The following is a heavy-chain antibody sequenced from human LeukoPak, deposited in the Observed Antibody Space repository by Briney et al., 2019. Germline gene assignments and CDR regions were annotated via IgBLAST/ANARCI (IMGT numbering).Heavy chain of an antibody. J-gene: IGHJ4*02. CDR3: ARLVHADHANLRHFY. Sequence: GGSLRLSCAASGFTFSSYSMNWVRQAPGKGLEWVSSISSSSSYIYYADSVKGRFTISRGNAKNSLYLQMNSLRAEDTAVYYCARLVHADHANLRHFYWGQGTLVTVSS. D-gene: IGHD3-3*02. CDR2: ISSSSSYI. V-gene: IGHV3-21*01. CDR1: GFTFSSYS.